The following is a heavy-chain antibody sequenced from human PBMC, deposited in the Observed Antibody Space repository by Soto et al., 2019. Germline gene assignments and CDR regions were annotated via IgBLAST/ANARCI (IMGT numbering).Heavy chain of an antibody. CDR2: ISWNSGSI. D-gene: IGHD2-15*01. J-gene: IGHJ4*02. CDR1: GFTFDDYA. CDR3: AKDSLPLLGYCSGGSCYSGFDY. V-gene: IGHV3-9*01. Sequence: LRLSCAASGFTFDDYAMHWVRQAPGKGLEWVSGISWNSGSIGYADSVKGRFTISRDNAKNSLYLQMNSLRAEDTALYYCAKDSLPLLGYCSGGSCYSGFDYWGQGTLVTVSS.